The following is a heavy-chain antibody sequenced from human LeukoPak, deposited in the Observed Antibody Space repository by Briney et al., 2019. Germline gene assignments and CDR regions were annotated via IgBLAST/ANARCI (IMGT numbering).Heavy chain of an antibody. CDR3: AVESSGWYGFDY. J-gene: IGHJ4*02. CDR1: GFTFSSYA. Sequence: GGSLRLSWAASGFTFSSYAMSWVRQAPGKGLEWVSAISGSGGSTYYADSVKGRFTISRDNSKNTLYLQMNSLRAEDTAVYYCAVESSGWYGFDYWGRGTLVTVSS. V-gene: IGHV3-23*01. D-gene: IGHD6-19*01. CDR2: ISGSGGST.